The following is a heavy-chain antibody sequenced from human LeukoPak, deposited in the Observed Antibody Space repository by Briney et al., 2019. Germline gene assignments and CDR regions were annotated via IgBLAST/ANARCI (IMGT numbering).Heavy chain of an antibody. CDR3: ASPYYYDSSGYYSAFDI. D-gene: IGHD3-22*01. Sequence: EASVKVSCKASGGTCSSYAISWVRQAPGQGLEWMGGIIPIFGTANYAQKFQGRVTITADESTSTAYMELSSLRSEDTAVYYCASPYYYDSSGYYSAFDIWGQGTMVTVSS. V-gene: IGHV1-69*01. CDR2: IIPIFGTA. CDR1: GGTCSSYA. J-gene: IGHJ3*02.